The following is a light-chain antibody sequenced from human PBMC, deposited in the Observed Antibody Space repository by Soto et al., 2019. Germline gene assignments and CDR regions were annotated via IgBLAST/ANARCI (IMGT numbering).Light chain of an antibody. CDR3: PQSYSVPIT. J-gene: IGKJ5*01. V-gene: IGKV1-39*01. Sequence: DIPVTQSPSSLSAFVGDSVTITCHASQRISTFLNWYHQKPGKGPKLLIYDASSLQSGVPSRFSGSGSGTDFTLTISNLQPEDFATYYCPQSYSVPITSGQGTRLEIK. CDR2: DAS. CDR1: QRISTF.